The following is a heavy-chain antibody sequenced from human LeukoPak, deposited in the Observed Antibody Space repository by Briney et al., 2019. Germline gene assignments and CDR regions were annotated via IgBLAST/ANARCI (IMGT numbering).Heavy chain of an antibody. Sequence: SETLSLTCSVSGDSISGSRYYWGWIRQPPGKGLEYIGSIYYSGSTYYNPSLKSRVTISVDTSKNQFSLKLSSVTAADTAVYYCARLGYSGTYYGAFDVWDQGTMVTVSS. CDR2: IYYSGST. J-gene: IGHJ3*01. D-gene: IGHD1-26*01. CDR1: GDSISGSRYY. CDR3: ARLGYSGTYYGAFDV. V-gene: IGHV4-39*01.